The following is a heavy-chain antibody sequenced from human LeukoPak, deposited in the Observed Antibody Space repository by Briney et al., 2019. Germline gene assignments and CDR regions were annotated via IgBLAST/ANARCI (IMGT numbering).Heavy chain of an antibody. Sequence: ASVNVSCKASGYTFTGYYMHWVRQAPGQGLEWMGWINPNSGGTNYAQKFQGRVTMTRDTSISTAYMELSRLRSDDTAVYYCARGGRGIAAAGTGNWFDPWGQGTLVTVSS. CDR3: ARGGRGIAAAGTGNWFDP. D-gene: IGHD6-13*01. J-gene: IGHJ5*02. CDR2: INPNSGGT. V-gene: IGHV1-2*02. CDR1: GYTFTGYY.